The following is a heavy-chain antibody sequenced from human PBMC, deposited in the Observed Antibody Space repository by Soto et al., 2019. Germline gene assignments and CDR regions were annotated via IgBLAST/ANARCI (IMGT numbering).Heavy chain of an antibody. D-gene: IGHD3-3*01. CDR2: ISSNGGST. CDR3: ARDQDLEWLLFVYYYYNMDV. J-gene: IGHJ6*03. CDR1: GFTFSSYA. Sequence: GWSLRLSCAASGFTFSSYAMHWVRQAPGKGLEYVSAISSNGGSTYYANSVKGRFTISRDNSKNTLYLQMGSLRAEDMAVYYCARDQDLEWLLFVYYYYNMDVWGKGTTVTVSS. V-gene: IGHV3-64*01.